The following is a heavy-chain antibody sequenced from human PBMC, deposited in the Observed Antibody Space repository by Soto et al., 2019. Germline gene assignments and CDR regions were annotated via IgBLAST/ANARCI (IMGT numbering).Heavy chain of an antibody. J-gene: IGHJ5*01. Sequence: QTLSLTCAISGDSVSTNSATWAWTRRSPSRGLEWLGRTYYRSNWYTDYAVSVKGRITISPDTSNNQLSLQLNSVTPDDTAVYYCARLIGNSWLDSWGQGTLVTVSS. V-gene: IGHV6-1*01. CDR1: GDSVSTNSAT. CDR3: ARLIGNSWLDS. CDR2: TYYRSNWYT. D-gene: IGHD2-8*01.